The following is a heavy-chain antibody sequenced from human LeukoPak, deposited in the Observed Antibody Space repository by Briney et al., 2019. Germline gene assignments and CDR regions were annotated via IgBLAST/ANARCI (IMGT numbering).Heavy chain of an antibody. CDR2: IKSRTDGGTT. Sequence: GVSLRLSCAASGFTFPNAWMSWLRQAPGKGLEWVGHIKSRTDGGTTDYAAPVKGRFTISRDDSENTLYLQMNSLKTEDTAVYYCATPGRIPEAANWFDPWGQGTLVTVSS. D-gene: IGHD6-13*01. CDR1: GFTFPNAW. CDR3: ATPGRIPEAANWFDP. V-gene: IGHV3-15*01. J-gene: IGHJ5*02.